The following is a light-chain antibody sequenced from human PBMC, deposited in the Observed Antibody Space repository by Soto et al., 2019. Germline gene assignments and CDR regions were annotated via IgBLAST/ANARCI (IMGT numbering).Light chain of an antibody. CDR3: QQLNTYPFT. J-gene: IGKJ4*01. Sequence: DIQLTQSPSFLSASVGGRVTITCRASQGISSYLAWYQQKPGKAPKLLIYAASTLQSGVPSRFSGSESGTEFTLTISSLQPEDFATYYCQQLNTYPFTFGGGTKVEIK. CDR1: QGISSY. CDR2: AAS. V-gene: IGKV1-9*01.